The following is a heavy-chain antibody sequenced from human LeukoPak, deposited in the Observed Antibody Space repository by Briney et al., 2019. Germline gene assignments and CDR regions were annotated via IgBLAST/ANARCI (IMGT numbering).Heavy chain of an antibody. CDR1: GGSINTPNYY. V-gene: IGHV4-39*07. D-gene: IGHD6-13*01. CDR2: IFYSGGT. Sequence: SETLSLTCTVSGGSINTPNYYWGWIRQTPGKGLEWIGNIFYSGGTYYSPSLTSRVTISLDTSRNQFSLKLSSVTAADTAVYYCARTTEAHSWRTRYYDYYMDVWGKGTTVTVSS. J-gene: IGHJ6*03. CDR3: ARTTEAHSWRTRYYDYYMDV.